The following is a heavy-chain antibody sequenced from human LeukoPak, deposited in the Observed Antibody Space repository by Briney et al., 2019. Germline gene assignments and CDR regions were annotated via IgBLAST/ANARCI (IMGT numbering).Heavy chain of an antibody. D-gene: IGHD1-1*01. V-gene: IGHV1-69*04. J-gene: IGHJ4*02. CDR2: IIPILGIA. CDR1: GGTFSSYA. Sequence: SVKVSCKASGGTFSSYAISWVRQAPGQGLEWMGRIIPILGIANYAQKFQGRVTITADKSTSTAYVELSSLRSEDTAVYYCARDETRDTTLDYWGQGTLVTVSS. CDR3: ARDETRDTTLDY.